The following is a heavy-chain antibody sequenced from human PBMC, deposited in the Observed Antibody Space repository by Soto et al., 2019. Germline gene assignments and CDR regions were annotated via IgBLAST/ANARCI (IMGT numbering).Heavy chain of an antibody. CDR3: AGHMSQWRENNCGY. CDR1: GFTFSSYW. CDR2: INSDGSST. Sequence: GGSLRLSCAASGFTFSSYWTHWFRQAPGEWLVWVSRINSDGSSTSHADSVRGRFTISRDNAKNTLYLQMTSLRAEDTAVYYCAGHMSQWRENNCGYCSQGXLVTVSS. D-gene: IGHD6-19*01. J-gene: IGHJ4*02. V-gene: IGHV3-74*01.